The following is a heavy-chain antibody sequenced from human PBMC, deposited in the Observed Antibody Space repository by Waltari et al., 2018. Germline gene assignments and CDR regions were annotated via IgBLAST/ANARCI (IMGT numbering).Heavy chain of an antibody. D-gene: IGHD3-10*01. V-gene: IGHV3-30*02. Sequence: QVQLVESGGGVVQPGGSLRLSCAASGFTFSSYGMHWVRQAPGKGLEWVAFIRYDGSNKYYADSVKGRFTISRDNSKNTLYLQMNSLRAEDTAVYYCAKDRGVRYYFDYWGQGTLVIVSS. J-gene: IGHJ4*02. CDR1: GFTFSSYG. CDR3: AKDRGVRYYFDY. CDR2: IRYDGSNK.